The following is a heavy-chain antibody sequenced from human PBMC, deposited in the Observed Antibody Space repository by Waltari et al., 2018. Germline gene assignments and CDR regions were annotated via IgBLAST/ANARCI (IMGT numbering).Heavy chain of an antibody. CDR3: ARHINYARDY. CDR1: GFIFSNAG. J-gene: IGHJ4*01. V-gene: IGHV3-7*01. CDR2: IKPDGIEK. Sequence: EVQLVESGGGLVQPGGSLKLSCAGSGFIFSNAGVCWVRQAAGKGLEWVASIKPDGIEKTYVDSVKGRFTISRDNDENSLYLQMNSLRDEDTGVYYCARHINYARDYWGHGTLVTVSS. D-gene: IGHD1-7*01.